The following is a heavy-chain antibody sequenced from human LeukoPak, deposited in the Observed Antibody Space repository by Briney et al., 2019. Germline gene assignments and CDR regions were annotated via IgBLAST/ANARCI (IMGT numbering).Heavy chain of an antibody. Sequence: PSETLSLTCTVSGGSISSYYWSWIRQPPGKGLEWIGYIYYSGSTNYNPSLKSRVAISVDTSKNQLSLKLSSVNAADTAVYYCAIHGIAVARAFDIWGQGTMVTVSS. V-gene: IGHV4-59*08. D-gene: IGHD6-13*01. CDR1: GGSISSYY. J-gene: IGHJ3*02. CDR2: IYYSGST. CDR3: AIHGIAVARAFDI.